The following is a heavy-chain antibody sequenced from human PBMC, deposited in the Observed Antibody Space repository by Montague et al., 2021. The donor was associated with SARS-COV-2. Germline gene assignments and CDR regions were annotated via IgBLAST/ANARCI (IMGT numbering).Heavy chain of an antibody. CDR2: ISYDGSNK. D-gene: IGHD2-21*02. CDR3: AKDIHIVVVTGMDV. CDR1: GFTFSSYA. V-gene: IGHV3-30*04. J-gene: IGHJ6*02. Sequence: SLRLSCAASGFTFSSYAMHWVRQAPGKGLEWVAVISYDGSNKYYADSVKGRFTISRDNSKSTLFLQMNSLRAEGTAVYYCAKDIHIVVVTGMDVWGQGTTVTVSS.